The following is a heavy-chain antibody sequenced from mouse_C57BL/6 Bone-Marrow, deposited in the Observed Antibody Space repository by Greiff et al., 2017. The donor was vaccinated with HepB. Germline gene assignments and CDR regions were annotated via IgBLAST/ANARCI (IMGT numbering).Heavy chain of an antibody. D-gene: IGHD6-1*01. J-gene: IGHJ3*01. CDR1: GFTFSDYG. CDR3: ASPQAEAY. CDR2: ISSGSSTI. V-gene: IGHV5-17*01. Sequence: EVKLMESGGGLVKPGGSLKLSCAASGFTFSDYGMHWVRQAPEKGLEWVAYISSGSSTIYYADTVKGRFTISGDNAKNTLFLQMTSLRSEDTAMYYCASPQAEAYWGQGTLVTVSA.